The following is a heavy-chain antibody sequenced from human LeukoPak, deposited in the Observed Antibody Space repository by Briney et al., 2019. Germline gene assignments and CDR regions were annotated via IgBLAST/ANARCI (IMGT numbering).Heavy chain of an antibody. CDR2: LTGGGGSA. CDR3: ARDPGGYAGGDY. Sequence: PGGSLRLSCAASGFTFSNYAMSWVRQAPGKGLEWVSGLTGGGGSAKYADSVKGRFTISRDNAKNSLYLQMNSLRAEDTAVYYCARDPGGYAGGDYWGQGTLVTVSP. J-gene: IGHJ4*02. CDR1: GFTFSNYA. D-gene: IGHD5-12*01. V-gene: IGHV3-23*01.